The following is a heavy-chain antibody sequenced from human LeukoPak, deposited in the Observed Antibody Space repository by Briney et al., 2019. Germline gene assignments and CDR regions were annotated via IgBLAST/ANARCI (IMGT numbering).Heavy chain of an antibody. Sequence: VASVKVSCKVSGKTLTELSMYWVRQAPGKELEWMVRFDPEDGETIYGQKFQGRITLTEDTSTDTAYMELSSLRSEDTAVYYCTTDPTYYPDSSGYLVYWGQGTLVTVSS. J-gene: IGHJ4*02. D-gene: IGHD3-22*01. CDR1: GKTLTELS. CDR3: TTDPTYYPDSSGYLVY. CDR2: FDPEDGET. V-gene: IGHV1-24*01.